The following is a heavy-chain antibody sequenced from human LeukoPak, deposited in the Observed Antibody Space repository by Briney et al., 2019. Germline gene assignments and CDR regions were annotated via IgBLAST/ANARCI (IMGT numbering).Heavy chain of an antibody. CDR1: GFTFRSYA. V-gene: IGHV3-21*01. CDR2: ISSSSSDI. J-gene: IGHJ6*02. CDR3: ARDGYYYNGMDV. Sequence: GGSLRLSCAASGFTFRSYAMSWVRQAPGKGLEWVSTISSSSSDIYYTDSVKGRFTISRDNAKNSLYLQMNSLRAEDTAVYYCARDGYYYNGMDVWGQGTTVTVSS.